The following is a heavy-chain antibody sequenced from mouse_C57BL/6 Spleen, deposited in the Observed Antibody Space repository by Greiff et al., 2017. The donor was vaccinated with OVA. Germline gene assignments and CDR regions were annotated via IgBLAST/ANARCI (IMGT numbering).Heavy chain of an antibody. CDR2: IYPGSGST. CDR1: GYTFTSYW. D-gene: IGHD2-1*01. J-gene: IGHJ2*01. Sequence: VQLQQPGAELVKPGASVKMSCKASGYTFTSYWITWVKQRPGQGLEWIGDIYPGSGSTNYNEKFKSKATLTVDTSSSTAYMQLSSLTSEDSAVYYCARRGYGNYYFDYWGQGTTLTVSS. CDR3: ARRGYGNYYFDY. V-gene: IGHV1-55*01.